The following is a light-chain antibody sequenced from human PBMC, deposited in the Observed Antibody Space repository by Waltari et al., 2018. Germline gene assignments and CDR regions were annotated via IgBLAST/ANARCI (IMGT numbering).Light chain of an antibody. V-gene: IGLV2-8*01. CDR2: EVR. J-gene: IGLJ2*01. CDR3: SSRAGGNTYVI. Sequence: QSALTQPPSASGSPGQSVTIFCTGTSSYIGGHNYVSWYQQHPDKAPTLGIYEVRKRPQGVPDRFSGSKSGNTASLTVSGLQAEEEADYHCSSRAGGNTYVIFGGGTKLTVL. CDR1: SSYIGGHNY.